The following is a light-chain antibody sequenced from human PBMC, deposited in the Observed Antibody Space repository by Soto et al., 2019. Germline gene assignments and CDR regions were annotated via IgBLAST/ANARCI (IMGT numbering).Light chain of an antibody. V-gene: IGKV1-5*03. CDR3: QQYSAKWS. J-gene: IGKJ1*01. Sequence: DIQMTQSPSTLSASVGDSVTITCRASESISSWLAWFQQKPGKAPKLLIQKASILESGVPSRFSGSESGTEFTLTISSLQPDDFAIYFCQQYSAKWSFGQGTKVEIK. CDR1: ESISSW. CDR2: KAS.